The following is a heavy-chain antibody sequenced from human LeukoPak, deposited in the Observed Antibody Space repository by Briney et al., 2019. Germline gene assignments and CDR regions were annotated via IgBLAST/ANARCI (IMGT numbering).Heavy chain of an antibody. V-gene: IGHV3-30-3*01. CDR2: MSYDGSNK. Sequence: PGGSLRLSCAPSVFTFGTFAMHWVRQAPGKGLEWVAVMSYDGSNKYYADSVKGRFTISSDNSKNTLYLQMNSLRSEDTAVYYCARGHGGIVVVVRDAFDIWGQGTMVIVSS. J-gene: IGHJ3*02. CDR3: ARGHGGIVVVVRDAFDI. D-gene: IGHD2-15*01. CDR1: VFTFGTFA.